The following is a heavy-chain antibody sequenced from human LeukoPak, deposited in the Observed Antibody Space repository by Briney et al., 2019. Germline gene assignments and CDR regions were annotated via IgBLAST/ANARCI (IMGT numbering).Heavy chain of an antibody. J-gene: IGHJ4*02. CDR1: GFTFGSYW. D-gene: IGHD1-1*01. CDR3: ARDWGREGYDPLEFDY. Sequence: GGSLRLSCAASGFTFGSYWMSWVRQAPGKGLEWVANIKQDGSEKYYVDSVKGRFTISRDNAKNSLYLQMNSLRAEDTAVYYCARDWGREGYDPLEFDYWGQGTLVTVSS. CDR2: IKQDGSEK. V-gene: IGHV3-7*01.